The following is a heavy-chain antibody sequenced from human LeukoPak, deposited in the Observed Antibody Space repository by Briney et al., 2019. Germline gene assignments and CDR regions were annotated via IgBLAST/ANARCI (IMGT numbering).Heavy chain of an antibody. CDR2: IRSSSSYI. V-gene: IGHV3-21*01. D-gene: IGHD3-10*01. Sequence: GGSLRLSCAASGFTFSSYSMNWVRQAPGKGLEWVSSIRSSSSYIYYADSVKGRFTNSRDNAKNSLYLQMNSLRVEDTAVYYCTKLAKYFYGSETYYFFEHWGQGTPVTASS. CDR1: GFTFSSYS. J-gene: IGHJ4*02. CDR3: TKLAKYFYGSETYYFFEH.